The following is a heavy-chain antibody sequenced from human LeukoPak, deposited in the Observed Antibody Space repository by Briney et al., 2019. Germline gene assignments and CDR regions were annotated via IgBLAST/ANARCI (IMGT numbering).Heavy chain of an antibody. CDR1: GYSFTNYW. V-gene: IGHV5-51*01. CDR3: ARLPTMAFDF. CDR2: IYPGDSDT. J-gene: IGHJ4*02. Sequence: GESLKISCKGSGYSFTNYWIGWVRQMPGKGLEWMGIIYPGDSDTTYSPSFQGQATISADKSISTAYLQWSSLKASDTAIYYCARLPTMAFDFWGQGTLVTVSS. D-gene: IGHD4/OR15-4a*01.